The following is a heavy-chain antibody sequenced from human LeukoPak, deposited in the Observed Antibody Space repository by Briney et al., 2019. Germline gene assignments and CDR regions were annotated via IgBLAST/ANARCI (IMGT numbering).Heavy chain of an antibody. CDR1: GFTFSSYS. V-gene: IGHV3-21*01. Sequence: GGSLRLSCAASGFTFSSYSMNWVRQAPGKGLEWVSSISSSSSYIYYADSVKGRFTISRDNAKNSLYLQMNSLRAEDTAVYYCARYYCSGGSCPLASHWFDPWGQGTLVTVSS. CDR2: ISSSSSYI. J-gene: IGHJ5*02. D-gene: IGHD2-15*01. CDR3: ARYYCSGGSCPLASHWFDP.